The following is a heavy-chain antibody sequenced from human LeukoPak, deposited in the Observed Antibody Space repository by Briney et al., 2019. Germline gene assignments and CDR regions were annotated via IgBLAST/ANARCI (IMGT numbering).Heavy chain of an antibody. CDR1: GLTFSNFR. V-gene: IGHV3-7*01. J-gene: IGHJ4*01. CDR2: IRQDGSEA. Sequence: PGQSLRLSCAVSGLTFSNFRMSWVRQAPGKGLEWVAHIRQDGSEAFYVDSVKGRFTIIRDNAKSSLYLQMSSLRAEDTAVYFCGRNEVDYFSRGTLVTVSS. CDR3: GRNEVDY.